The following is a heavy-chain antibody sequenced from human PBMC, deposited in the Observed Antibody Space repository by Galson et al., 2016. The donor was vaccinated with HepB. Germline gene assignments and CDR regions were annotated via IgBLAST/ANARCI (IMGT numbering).Heavy chain of an antibody. V-gene: IGHV4-31*03. CDR3: APDLHVRAFWSGYSNSPVVRYLDH. CDR1: GGFISTGNYY. J-gene: IGHJ4*02. D-gene: IGHD3-3*01. Sequence: TLSLTCTVSGGFISTGNYYWTWIRQHPEKGLEWIGNIFYSGRTDYNPSLKSRVTISVDPSKNHFSLTLNSVTAADTAVYYCAPDLHVRAFWSGYSNSPVVRYLDHWGQGTLVTVSS. CDR2: IFYSGRT.